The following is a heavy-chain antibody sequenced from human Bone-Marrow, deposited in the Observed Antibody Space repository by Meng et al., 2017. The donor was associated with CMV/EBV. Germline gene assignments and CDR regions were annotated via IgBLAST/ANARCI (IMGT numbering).Heavy chain of an antibody. CDR3: ARDPDRDHGGSGRCHDF. J-gene: IGHJ4*02. D-gene: IGHD3-10*01. V-gene: IGHV3-69-1*01. CDR2: ITRNNLI. Sequence: GESLKISCAASGFSLSDYSMHWVRQAPGKGLEWVAFITRNNLIYYADSLEGRFTISRDNGRNSLYLQVRSLRDEDTAVYYCARDPDRDHGGSGRCHDFWGQGTLVTVSS. CDR1: GFSLSDYS.